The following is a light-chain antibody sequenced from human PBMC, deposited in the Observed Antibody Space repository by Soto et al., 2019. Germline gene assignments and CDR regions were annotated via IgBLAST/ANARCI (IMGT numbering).Light chain of an antibody. V-gene: IGLV2-14*01. CDR3: SSYTTTSTVV. J-gene: IGLJ2*01. CDR1: SSDVGGYDY. CDR2: DVY. Sequence: QPASVSGSPGQSITISCTGTSSDVGGYDYVSWFQQYPGKAPSLMLYDVYRRPSGVSYRFSGSKSGNTASLTISGLQAEDEADYYCSSYTTTSTVVFGGGTKLTVL.